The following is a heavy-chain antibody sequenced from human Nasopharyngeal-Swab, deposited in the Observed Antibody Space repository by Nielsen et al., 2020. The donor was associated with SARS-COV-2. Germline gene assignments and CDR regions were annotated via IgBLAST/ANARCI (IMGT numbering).Heavy chain of an antibody. CDR2: INAGNGNT. J-gene: IGHJ6*03. Sequence: ASVKVSCKTSGYTFTSYAMHWVRQAPGQRLEWMGWINAGNGNTKYSQKFQGRVTITRDTSASTAYMELSSLRSEDTAVYYCARAYPDFWSGSNYYYMDVWGKGTTVTDSS. V-gene: IGHV1-3*01. CDR3: ARAYPDFWSGSNYYYMDV. CDR1: GYTFTSYA. D-gene: IGHD3-3*01.